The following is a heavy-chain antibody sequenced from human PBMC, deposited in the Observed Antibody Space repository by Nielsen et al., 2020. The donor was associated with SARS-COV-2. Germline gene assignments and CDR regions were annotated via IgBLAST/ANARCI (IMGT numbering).Heavy chain of an antibody. Sequence: GESLKISCAASGFTFSSYGMHWVRQAPGKGLEWVAVISYDGSNKYYADSVKGRFTISRDNSKNTLYLQMNSLRAEDTAVYYCAKEYSSGWYDGYWGQGTLVTVSS. CDR2: ISYDGSNK. CDR3: AKEYSSGWYDGY. D-gene: IGHD6-19*01. CDR1: GFTFSSYG. J-gene: IGHJ4*02. V-gene: IGHV3-30*18.